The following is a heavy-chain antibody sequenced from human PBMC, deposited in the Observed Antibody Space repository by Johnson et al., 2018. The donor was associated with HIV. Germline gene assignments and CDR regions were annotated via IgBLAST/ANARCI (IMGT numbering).Heavy chain of an antibody. J-gene: IGHJ3*02. V-gene: IGHV3-20*04. CDR3: ARLVMVRGVMGAFDI. CDR1: GFTFDDYG. D-gene: IGHD3-10*01. Sequence: MQLVESGGGVVRPGGSLRLSCAAPGFTFDDYGMSWVRQAPGKGLEWVSGINWNGGSRGYADSVKGRFTISRDNAKKYLYLQMNSLRDEDTALYYCARLVMVRGVMGAFDIWGQGTMVTVSS. CDR2: INWNGGSR.